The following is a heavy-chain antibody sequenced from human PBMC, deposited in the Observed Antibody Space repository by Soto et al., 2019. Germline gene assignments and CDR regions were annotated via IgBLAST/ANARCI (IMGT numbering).Heavy chain of an antibody. J-gene: IGHJ3*02. V-gene: IGHV3-21*01. D-gene: IGHD2-2*02. CDR3: ARDRCSSTSCYTLRSAFDI. CDR1: GVTLSSYS. Sequence: CLSLSCAASGVTLSSYSMNWVRQTPGQGLEWVSSISSSSSYIYYADSVKGRFSISRDNDKNSLYLQMNSLRAEDTAVYYCARDRCSSTSCYTLRSAFDIWGQGTMVTVAS. CDR2: ISSSSSYI.